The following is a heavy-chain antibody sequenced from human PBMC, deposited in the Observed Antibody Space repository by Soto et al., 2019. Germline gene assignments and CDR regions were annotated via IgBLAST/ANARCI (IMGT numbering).Heavy chain of an antibody. J-gene: IGHJ5*02. V-gene: IGHV4-39*01. CDR1: GGSIRSISYY. D-gene: IGHD6-13*01. Sequence: QLQLQQSGPGLVKPSETLSLTCTVSGGSIRSISYYWGWVRQPPGKGLEWLGSIHDSGTTYYNPSIKSRVTISGDPSKSQFYLTLNSVTAAATSVYYCATPDAEPAGIWFDPWGQGTLVTVSS. CDR2: IHDSGTT. CDR3: ATPDAEPAGIWFDP.